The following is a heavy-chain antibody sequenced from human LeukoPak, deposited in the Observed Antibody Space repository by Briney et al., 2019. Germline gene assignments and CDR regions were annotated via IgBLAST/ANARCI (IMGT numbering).Heavy chain of an antibody. CDR2: IWYDGSNK. V-gene: IGHV3-33*01. J-gene: IGHJ4*02. Sequence: PGRSLRLSCAASGFTFSSYGMHWVRQAPGKGLEWVAVIWYDGSNKYYADSVKGRFTISRDNSKNTLYLQMNSLRAEDTAVYYCARAPGGYDTSGYYDCWGQGTLVTVSS. CDR3: ARAPGGYDTSGYYDC. CDR1: GFTFSSYG. D-gene: IGHD3-22*01.